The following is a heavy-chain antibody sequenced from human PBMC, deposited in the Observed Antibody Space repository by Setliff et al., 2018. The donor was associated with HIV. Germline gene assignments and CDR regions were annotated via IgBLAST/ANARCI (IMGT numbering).Heavy chain of an antibody. J-gene: IGHJ6*03. Sequence: SETLSLTCNVSGSPISSHYWTWIRQPPGKGLEWIGYIYYSGSTTYNPSLKSRVAISVDTSKNQFSLKVNSVTAVDTAVYYCARGLNDYTNPSYMDVWGKGTTVTVSS. CDR2: IYYSGST. CDR1: GSPISSHY. D-gene: IGHD4-4*01. CDR3: ARGLNDYTNPSYMDV. V-gene: IGHV4-59*11.